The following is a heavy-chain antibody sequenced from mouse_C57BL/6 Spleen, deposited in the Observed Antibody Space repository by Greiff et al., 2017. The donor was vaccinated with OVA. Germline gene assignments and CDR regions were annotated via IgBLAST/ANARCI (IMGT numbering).Heavy chain of an antibody. D-gene: IGHD1-1*01. V-gene: IGHV5-16*01. CDR1: GFTFSDYY. CDR3: ARESQYYGSSSHFDY. CDR2: INYDGSST. J-gene: IGHJ2*01. Sequence: EVMLVESEGGLVQPGSSMKLSCTASGFTFSDYYMAWVRQVPEKGLEWVANINYDGSSTYYLDSLKSRFIISRDNAKNILYLQMSSLKAEDTATYYCARESQYYGSSSHFDYWGQGTTLTVSS.